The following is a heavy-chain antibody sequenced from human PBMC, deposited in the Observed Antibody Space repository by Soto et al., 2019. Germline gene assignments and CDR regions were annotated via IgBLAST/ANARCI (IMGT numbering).Heavy chain of an antibody. V-gene: IGHV3-23*01. CDR3: AKVREDYYDSSGSPVYFDY. Sequence: QPGGSLRLSCAASGFTFSSYAMSWVRQAPGKGLEWVSAISGSGGSTYYADSVKGRFTISRDNSKNTLYLQMNSLRAEDTAVYYCAKVREDYYDSSGSPVYFDYWGQGTLVTVSS. D-gene: IGHD3-22*01. CDR1: GFTFSSYA. J-gene: IGHJ4*02. CDR2: ISGSGGST.